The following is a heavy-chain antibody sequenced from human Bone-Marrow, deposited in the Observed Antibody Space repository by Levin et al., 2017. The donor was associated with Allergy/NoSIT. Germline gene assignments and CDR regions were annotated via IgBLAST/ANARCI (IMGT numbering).Heavy chain of an antibody. Sequence: ASVKVSCQASGYTFTDYGISWGRQAPGQGLEGMGGINVNSGHTNYVQKFQGRVTMTTDTSTTTAYMELRSLRSDDTAIYYCARGFDRWGQGTLVTVSS. J-gene: IGHJ4*02. V-gene: IGHV1-18*01. CDR3: ARGFDR. CDR1: GYTFTDYG. CDR2: INVNSGHT.